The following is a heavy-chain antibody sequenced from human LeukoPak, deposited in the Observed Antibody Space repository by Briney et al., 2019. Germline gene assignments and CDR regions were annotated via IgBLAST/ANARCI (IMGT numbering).Heavy chain of an antibody. CDR3: ARGLVTTKVWNYFDY. CDR1: GGTFSSYA. D-gene: IGHD4-11*01. J-gene: IGHJ4*02. V-gene: IGHV1-69*05. Sequence: GSSVKVSCKASGGTFSSYAISWVRQAPGQGLEWMGGIIPIFGTANYAQKFQGRVTITTDESTSTAYMELSSLRSEDTAVYYCARGLVTTKVWNYFDYWGQGTLVTVSS. CDR2: IIPIFGTA.